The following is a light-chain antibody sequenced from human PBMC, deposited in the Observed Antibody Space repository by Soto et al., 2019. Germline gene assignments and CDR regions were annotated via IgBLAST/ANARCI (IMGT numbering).Light chain of an antibody. V-gene: IGKV3-11*01. J-gene: IGKJ5*01. CDR3: QQRNDWRRGT. Sequence: DIVLTQSPATLSLSPGERATLSCRASQSVDRRLAWYQQRPGQAPSLLIYDASNRATGVPARFSGGGSGTDFTLTISSLEPEDFAVYYCQQRNDWRRGTFGQGTRREIK. CDR2: DAS. CDR1: QSVDRR.